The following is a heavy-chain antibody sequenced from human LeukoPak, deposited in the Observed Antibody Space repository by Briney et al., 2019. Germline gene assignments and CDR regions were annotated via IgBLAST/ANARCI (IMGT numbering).Heavy chain of an antibody. Sequence: ASVKVSCKASGYTFTGYYMHWVRQAPGQGLEWMGWINPNSGGTNYAQEFQGRVTMTRDTSISTAYMELSRLRSDDTAVYYCAGDYYYGSGSYWSYYYYYMDVWGKGTTVTVSS. D-gene: IGHD3-10*01. CDR3: AGDYYYGSGSYWSYYYYYMDV. J-gene: IGHJ6*03. CDR2: INPNSGGT. CDR1: GYTFTGYY. V-gene: IGHV1-2*02.